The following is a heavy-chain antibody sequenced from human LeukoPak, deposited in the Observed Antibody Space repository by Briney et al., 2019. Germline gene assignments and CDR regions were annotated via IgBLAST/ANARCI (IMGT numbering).Heavy chain of an antibody. J-gene: IGHJ4*02. CDR2: IIPIFGTA. CDR3: RIAAAPDDY. D-gene: IGHD6-13*01. V-gene: IGHV1-69*13. CDR1: GYTFTNFG. Sequence: SVKVSCKAFGYTFTNFGINWVRQAPGQGLEWMGGIIPIFGTANYAQKFQGRVTITADESTSTAYMELSSLRSEDTAVYYCRIAAAPDDYWGQGTLVTVSS.